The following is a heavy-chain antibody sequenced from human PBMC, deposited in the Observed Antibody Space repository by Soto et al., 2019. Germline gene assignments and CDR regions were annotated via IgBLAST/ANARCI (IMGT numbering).Heavy chain of an antibody. D-gene: IGHD6-19*01. CDR2: VYYTGST. CDR1: GGSIRGSY. Sequence: SETLSLTCSVSGGSIRGSYWSWIRQSPGKGLEWLGYVYYTGSTNYSPSLRSRVSISVDTSKNEFSLRLSSVTAADTAVYFCARSVAVPGAHIDYWGQGTQVTVSS. J-gene: IGHJ4*02. V-gene: IGHV4-59*01. CDR3: ARSVAVPGAHIDY.